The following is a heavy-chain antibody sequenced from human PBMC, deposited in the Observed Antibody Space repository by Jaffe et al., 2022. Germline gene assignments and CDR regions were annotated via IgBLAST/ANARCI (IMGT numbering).Heavy chain of an antibody. V-gene: IGHV3-53*02. CDR3: ARLRAKLGAVPGSHWYFDL. Sequence: EVQLVETGGGLIQPGGSLRLSCAASGFSVSTNYMTWVRQAPGKGLEWVSLVYFGEDKHYADSVKGRFTISRDNSKNTLYLQMNSLRAEDTAVYYCARLRAKLGAVPGSHWYFDLWGRGTLVTVSS. CDR2: VYFGEDK. D-gene: IGHD6-19*01. J-gene: IGHJ2*01. CDR1: GFSVSTNY.